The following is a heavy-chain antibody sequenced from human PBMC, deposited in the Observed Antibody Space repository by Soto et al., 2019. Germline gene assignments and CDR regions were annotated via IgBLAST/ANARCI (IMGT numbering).Heavy chain of an antibody. D-gene: IGHD6-19*01. CDR3: ARVYERWLVNSYYYGMDV. J-gene: IGHJ6*02. V-gene: IGHV3-48*01. Sequence: PGGSLRLSCEASGFAISECSMNWVRQAPGKGLEWVSYISSSSSTIYYADSVKGRFTISRDNAKNSLYLQMNSLRAEDTAVYYSARVYERWLVNSYYYGMDVWGQGTTVTVSS. CDR1: GFAISECS. CDR2: ISSSSSTI.